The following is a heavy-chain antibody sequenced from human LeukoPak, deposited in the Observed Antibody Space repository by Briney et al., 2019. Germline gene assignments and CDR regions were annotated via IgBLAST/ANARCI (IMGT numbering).Heavy chain of an antibody. CDR2: IWYDGSNK. CDR3: AKGSWYASSSDEDY. V-gene: IGHV3-33*06. J-gene: IGHJ4*02. CDR1: GFTFSSYG. Sequence: GGSLRLSCAASGFTFSSYGMHWVRQAPGKGLEWVAVIWYDGSNKYYAASVRGRLTVSRDSAMSTLYLQMDSLRAEDTAVYYCAKGSWYASSSDEDYWGQGTLVTVSS. D-gene: IGHD2-2*01.